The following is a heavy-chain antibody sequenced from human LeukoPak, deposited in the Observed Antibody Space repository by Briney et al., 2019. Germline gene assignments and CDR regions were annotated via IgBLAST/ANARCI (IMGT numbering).Heavy chain of an antibody. J-gene: IGHJ6*02. CDR1: GDSSTNSAYY. V-gene: IGHV4-39*01. Sequence: SETLSLTCTVPGDSSTNSAYYWVWIRQPPGKGLEWIGTITYTGSTYNNPSLKSRVTISVDTSKTQISLKLTSVTAADTAVFYCARKTPGTSMDVWGQGTSVTVSS. CDR3: ARKTPGTSMDV. D-gene: IGHD3-10*01. CDR2: ITYTGST.